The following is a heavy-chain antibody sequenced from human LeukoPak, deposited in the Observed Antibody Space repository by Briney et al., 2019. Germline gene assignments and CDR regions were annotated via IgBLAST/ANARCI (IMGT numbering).Heavy chain of an antibody. V-gene: IGHV1-2*02. D-gene: IGHD5-12*01. CDR1: GYTFTSYY. J-gene: IGHJ6*03. CDR2: MNPNSGGT. CDR3: ARGGYSGYVSLLGRGYYYMDV. Sequence: ASLKLSCKASGYTFTSYYINWVRQATGQGLEWIGWMNPNSGGTNYAQKFKGRVTMSRDTSINTAYLQLSSLSSEDTAVYYCARGGYSGYVSLLGRGYYYMDVWGKGTTVTVSS.